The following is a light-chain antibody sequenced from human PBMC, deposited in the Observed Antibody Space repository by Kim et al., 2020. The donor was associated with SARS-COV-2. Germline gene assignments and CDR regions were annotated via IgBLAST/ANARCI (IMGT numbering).Light chain of an antibody. V-gene: IGLV3-19*01. J-gene: IGLJ2*01. CDR2: GKN. CDR1: SHRSYY. Sequence: SSELTQDPAVSVALGQTVRITCQGDSHRSYYATWYQQKPGQAPILVIYGKNNRPSGIPDRFSGSSSGNTASLTITGTQAGDEADYYCNSRDSNNNVLFGGGTQLTVL. CDR3: NSRDSNNNVL.